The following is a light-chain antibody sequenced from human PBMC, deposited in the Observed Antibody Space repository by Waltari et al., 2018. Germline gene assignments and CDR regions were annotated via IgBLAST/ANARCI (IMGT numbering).Light chain of an antibody. CDR2: EAY. V-gene: IGLV2-23*01. CDR3: CTYAGSSTWV. J-gene: IGLJ3*02. Sequence: QSALAQPASVSGSPGQSVTISCTGAGSDVGISNVVSWYQQHPGKAPKLMIYEAYTRPSGVPNRFPGSKSGNTASLTISGLQTDDEAECYCCTYAGSSTWVFGGGTKLTVL. CDR1: GSDVGISNV.